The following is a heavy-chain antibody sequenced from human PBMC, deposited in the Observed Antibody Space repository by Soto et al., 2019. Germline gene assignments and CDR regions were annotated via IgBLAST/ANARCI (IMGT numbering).Heavy chain of an antibody. CDR3: VKQRWLPK. J-gene: IGHJ4*02. CDR2: ISSNGGST. CDR1: GFTFSSYA. Sequence: EVQLVESGGGLVQPGGSLRLSCSASGFTFSSYAMHWVRQAPGKGLEFVSAISSNGGSTNYADSVKGRFTISRDNSKNTLDLEMSRLGAEETAVYYCVKQRWLPKWGQGTLVTASS. V-gene: IGHV3-64D*06. D-gene: IGHD5-12*01.